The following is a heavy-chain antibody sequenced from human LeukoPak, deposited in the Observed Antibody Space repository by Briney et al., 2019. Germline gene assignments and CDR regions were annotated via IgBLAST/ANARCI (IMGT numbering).Heavy chain of an antibody. CDR2: ISGYNGNT. D-gene: IGHD3-10*01. CDR3: ATEFSALLNY. J-gene: IGHJ4*02. CDR1: GYIFTNFG. V-gene: IGHV1-18*01. Sequence: GASVKVSCKASGYIFTNFGISWVRQARGQGLEWMGWISGYNGNTKYVQKFQGRVTMTEDTSTDTAYMELSSLRSEDTAVYYCATEFSALLNYWGQGTLVTVSS.